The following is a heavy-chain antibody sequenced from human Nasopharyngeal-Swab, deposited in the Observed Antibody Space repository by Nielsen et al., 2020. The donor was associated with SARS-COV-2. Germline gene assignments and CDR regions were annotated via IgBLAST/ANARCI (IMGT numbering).Heavy chain of an antibody. D-gene: IGHD3-16*02. CDR2: IKQDGSEK. Sequence: GGSLRLSCAASGFTFSSYWMSWVRQAPGKGLEWVANIKQDGSEKYYVDSVKGRFTISRDNSKNTLYLQMNSLRAEDTAVYYCAKKTVGTYPFDYWGQGTLVTLSS. J-gene: IGHJ4*02. CDR1: GFTFSSYW. CDR3: AKKTVGTYPFDY. V-gene: IGHV3-7*03.